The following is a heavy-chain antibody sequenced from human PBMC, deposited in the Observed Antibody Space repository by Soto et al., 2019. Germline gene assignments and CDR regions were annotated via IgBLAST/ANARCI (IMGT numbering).Heavy chain of an antibody. D-gene: IGHD6-25*01. CDR2: SKGGTT. CDR1: GFTFANAW. Sequence: EVQLVESGGGLVKPGGSLRLSCAASGFTFANAWMNWFRQAPGMGLEGVGRSKGGTTEYAAPVEGRFSISSDDSRNTLYLQMNVVKTEDTAVYYCTTAGPNGIEGLPSGQAACDRWGPGTLVTVSS. V-gene: IGHV3-15*07. J-gene: IGHJ3*02. CDR3: TTAGPNGIEGLPSGQAACDR.